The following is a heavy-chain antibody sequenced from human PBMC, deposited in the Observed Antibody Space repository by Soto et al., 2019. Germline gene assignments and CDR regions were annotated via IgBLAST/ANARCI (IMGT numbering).Heavy chain of an antibody. D-gene: IGHD3-3*01. CDR1: GGTFCSYA. CDR2: IIPIFGTA. Sequence: SVKVSCKASGGTFCSYAISWVRQAPGQGLEWMGGIIPIFGTANYAQKFQGRVTITADESTSTAYMELSSLRSEDTDVYYCARDLARITIFGVVIPECGPWGQGTLVTVSS. CDR3: ARDLARITIFGVVIPECGP. J-gene: IGHJ5*02. V-gene: IGHV1-69*13.